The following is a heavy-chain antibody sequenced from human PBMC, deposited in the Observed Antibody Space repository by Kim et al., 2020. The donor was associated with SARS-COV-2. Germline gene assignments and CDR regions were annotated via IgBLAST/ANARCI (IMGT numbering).Heavy chain of an antibody. D-gene: IGHD3-3*01. V-gene: IGHV3-30*02. J-gene: IGHJ4*02. Sequence: SVKGRFTISRDHSKNTLYLQMNSLRAEDTAVYYCAKEGAVDTLPIYYFDYWGQGTLVTVSS. CDR3: AKEGAVDTLPIYYFDY.